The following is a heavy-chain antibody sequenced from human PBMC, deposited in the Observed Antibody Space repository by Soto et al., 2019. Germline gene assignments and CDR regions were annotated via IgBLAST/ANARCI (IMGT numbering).Heavy chain of an antibody. CDR2: ISGSGGST. Sequence: EVQLLESGGGLVQPGGSLRLSCAASGFTFSSYAMSWVRQAPGKGLEWVSAISGSGGSTYYADSVKGRFTISRDNSKNTLYPQMNSLRAEDTAVYYCAKDHEEDLDAIDYWGQGTLVTVSS. V-gene: IGHV3-23*01. J-gene: IGHJ4*02. CDR3: AKDHEEDLDAIDY. CDR1: GFTFSSYA. D-gene: IGHD1-1*01.